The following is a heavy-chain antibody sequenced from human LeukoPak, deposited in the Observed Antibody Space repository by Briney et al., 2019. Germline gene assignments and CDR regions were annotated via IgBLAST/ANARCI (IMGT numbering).Heavy chain of an antibody. Sequence: SQTLSLTSAISGDSVSSNSAAWNWIRQYPSRGLEWRGRTYYKSKWSNDYAVSVKSRITINPDTSKNQLSLQLNSVTPEDRAVYYCASSVDTAVIYWGQGTLVTVSS. CDR3: ASSVDTAVIY. V-gene: IGHV6-1*01. CDR1: GDSVSSNSAA. CDR2: TYYKSKWSN. D-gene: IGHD5-18*01. J-gene: IGHJ1*01.